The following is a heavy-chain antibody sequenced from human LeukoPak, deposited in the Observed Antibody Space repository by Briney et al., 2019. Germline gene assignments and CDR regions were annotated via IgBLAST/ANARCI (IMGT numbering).Heavy chain of an antibody. V-gene: IGHV1-69*13. Sequence: SVKVSCKASGGTFSSYAISWVRQAPGQGLEWMGGIIPIFGTANYAQKFQGRVTITADESTSTAYMELSSLRSEDTAVYYCARVGDSSGLLIDYWGQGTLVTVSS. CDR2: IIPIFGTA. D-gene: IGHD6-19*01. CDR1: GGTFSSYA. J-gene: IGHJ4*02. CDR3: ARVGDSSGLLIDY.